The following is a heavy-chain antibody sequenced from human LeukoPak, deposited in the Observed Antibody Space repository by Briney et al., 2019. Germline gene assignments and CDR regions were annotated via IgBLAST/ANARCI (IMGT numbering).Heavy chain of an antibody. D-gene: IGHD6-13*01. CDR1: GGSISSYY. Sequence: SETLSLTCTVSGGSISSYYWSWIRQPPGKGLEWIGEINHSGSTNYNPSLKSRVTISVDTSKNQFSLKLSSVTAADTAVYYCARYPASSIAAAGIRSWGQGTLVTVSS. J-gene: IGHJ4*02. V-gene: IGHV4-34*01. CDR3: ARYPASSIAAAGIRS. CDR2: INHSGST.